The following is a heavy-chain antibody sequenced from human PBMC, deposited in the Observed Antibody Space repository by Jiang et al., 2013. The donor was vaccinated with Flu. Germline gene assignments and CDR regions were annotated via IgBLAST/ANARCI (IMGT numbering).Heavy chain of an antibody. J-gene: IGHJ3*02. CDR1: GYSFTSYW. D-gene: IGHD3-3*01. CDR2: IYPSDSDT. V-gene: IGHV5-51*01. Sequence: PGESLKISCKASGYSFTSYWIGWVRQMPGKGLEWMGIIYPSDSDTRYSPSFQGQVTISADKSISTAYLQWSSLKASDTAMYYCARHTGIMYYDFWSGYGFLGGVDAFDIWGQGTMVTVSS. CDR3: ARHTGIMYYDFWSGYGFLGGVDAFDI.